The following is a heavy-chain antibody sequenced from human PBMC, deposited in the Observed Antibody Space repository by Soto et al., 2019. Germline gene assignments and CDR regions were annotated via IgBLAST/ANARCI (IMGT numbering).Heavy chain of an antibody. CDR2: ISYDGSNK. Sequence: QVQLVESGGGVVQPGRSLRLSCAASGFTYSSYGMHWVRQAPGKGLEWVAVISYDGSNKYYADSVKGRFTISRDNSKKTLYLQMNSLRAEDTAVYYCAKTMVRGVIAADYWGQGTLVTVSS. J-gene: IGHJ4*01. CDR1: GFTYSSYG. V-gene: IGHV3-30*18. CDR3: AKTMVRGVIAADY. D-gene: IGHD3-10*01.